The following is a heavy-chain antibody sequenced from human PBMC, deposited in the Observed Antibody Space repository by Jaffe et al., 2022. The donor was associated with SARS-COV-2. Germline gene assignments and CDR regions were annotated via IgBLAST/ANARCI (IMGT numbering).Heavy chain of an antibody. J-gene: IGHJ6*02. CDR1: GFTFDDYT. V-gene: IGHV3-43*01. CDR3: AKGEMRTHYWYYGMDV. CDR2: ISWDGDST. Sequence: ELQLVESGGVVVQPGGSLRLSCAASGFTFDDYTMHWVRQAPGKGLEWVSLISWDGDSTYYADSVKGRFTISRDNSKNSLYLQMSSLRTEDTALYYCAKGEMRTHYWYYGMDVWGQGTTVTVSS.